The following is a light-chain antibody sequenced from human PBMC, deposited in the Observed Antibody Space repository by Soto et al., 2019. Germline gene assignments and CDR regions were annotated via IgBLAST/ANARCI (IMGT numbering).Light chain of an antibody. J-gene: IGLJ1*01. CDR1: SSDVGSYNL. CDR2: EGS. V-gene: IGLV2-23*03. Sequence: QSSLTQPASGSGSPGQSITISCTGTSSDVGSYNLVSWYQQHPGKAPNLMIYEGSKRPPGVSNRFSGSKPGNTASLPISGLQAEDESDYYCCSYAGSSTLDPYFFGTGTMSPS. CDR3: CSYAGSSTLDPYF.